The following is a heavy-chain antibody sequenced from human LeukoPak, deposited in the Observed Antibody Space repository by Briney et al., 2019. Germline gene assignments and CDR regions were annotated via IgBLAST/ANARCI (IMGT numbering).Heavy chain of an antibody. CDR3: AKDTQATVTTSHFDY. CDR2: ISGSGGST. J-gene: IGHJ4*02. Sequence: GGSLRLSCAASGFTFSSYAMSWVRQAPGKGLEWVSAISGSGGSTYYADSVKGRFTISRDNSKNTPYLQMNSLRAEDTAVYYCAKDTQATVTTSHFDYWGQGTLVTVSS. CDR1: GFTFSSYA. D-gene: IGHD4-17*01. V-gene: IGHV3-23*01.